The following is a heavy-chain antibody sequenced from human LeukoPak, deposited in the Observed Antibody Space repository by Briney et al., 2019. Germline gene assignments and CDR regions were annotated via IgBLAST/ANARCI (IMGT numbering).Heavy chain of an antibody. CDR1: GFSFRSFE. CDR3: ARSTELSDPYFYYGMDV. CDR2: ISRASGTI. D-gene: IGHD1-26*01. J-gene: IGHJ6*02. Sequence: GGSLRLSCAASGFSFRSFEMSWVRQAPGEGLGCIAYISRASGTIYHADSVKGRFTISRDNANNSLYLQMSTLRAEDTATYYCARSTELSDPYFYYGMDVWGQGTTVTVSS. V-gene: IGHV3-48*03.